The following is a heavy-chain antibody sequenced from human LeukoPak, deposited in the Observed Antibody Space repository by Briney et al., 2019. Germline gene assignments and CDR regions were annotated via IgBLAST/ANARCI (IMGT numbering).Heavy chain of an antibody. CDR2: ISAYNGNT. CDR3: ASHNHQSGYLYYFDY. V-gene: IGHV1-18*01. CDR1: GYTFTSSG. D-gene: IGHD3-22*01. Sequence: GASVKVSCKASGYTFTSSGISWVRQAPGQGLEWMGWISAYNGNTNYAQKLQGRVTMTTDTSTSTAYMELRSLRSDDTAVYYCASHNHQSGYLYYFDYWGQGTLVTVSS. J-gene: IGHJ4*02.